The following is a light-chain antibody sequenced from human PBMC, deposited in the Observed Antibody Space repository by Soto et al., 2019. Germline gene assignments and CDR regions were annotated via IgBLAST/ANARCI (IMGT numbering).Light chain of an antibody. J-gene: IGKJ5*01. CDR3: QQSYSTPIT. CDR2: AAS. CDR1: QSISSY. V-gene: IGKV1-39*01. Sequence: DIQMTQSPSSLSASXXXXXXXXXXASQSISSYLNWYQQKPGKAPKLLIYAASSLQSGVPSRFSGSGSGTDFTLTISSLQPEDFATYYCQQSYSTPITFGQGTRLEI.